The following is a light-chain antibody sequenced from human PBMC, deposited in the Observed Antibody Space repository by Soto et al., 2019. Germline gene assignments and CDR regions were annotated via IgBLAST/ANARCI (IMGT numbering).Light chain of an antibody. CDR2: EVV. CDR3: CSYADGSIYV. J-gene: IGLJ1*01. Sequence: QSALTQPASVSGSPGQSITISCTGTSRDIGAYNYVSWYLQHPGKAPKLMICEVVNRPSGISNRFSGSKSGNTASLTISGLQAEDEADYYCCSYADGSIYVFGTGTKLTVL. V-gene: IGLV2-14*01. CDR1: SRDIGAYNY.